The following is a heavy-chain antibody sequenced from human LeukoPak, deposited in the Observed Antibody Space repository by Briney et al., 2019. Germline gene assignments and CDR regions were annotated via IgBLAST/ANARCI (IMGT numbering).Heavy chain of an antibody. CDR2: ISAYNGNT. Sequence: ASVKVSCKASGYTFTNYGISWVRQAPGQGLEWMGWISAYNGNTHYAQKLQGRVTMTTDTSTNTAYMELRSLRSDDTAVYYCARVDTGSYYAPSYYFDYWGQGTLVTVSS. V-gene: IGHV1-18*01. D-gene: IGHD1-26*01. J-gene: IGHJ4*02. CDR3: ARVDTGSYYAPSYYFDY. CDR1: GYTFTNYG.